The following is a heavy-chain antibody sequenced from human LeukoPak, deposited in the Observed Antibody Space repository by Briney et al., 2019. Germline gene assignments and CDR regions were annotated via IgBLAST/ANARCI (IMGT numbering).Heavy chain of an antibody. V-gene: IGHV5-51*01. CDR1: GYSFTSYW. J-gene: IGHJ4*02. CDR3: ARHIYSGRYYLDY. D-gene: IGHD1-26*01. CDR2: IYPGDSDT. Sequence: ESLKISCQGSGYSFTSYWIGWVRQMPGKGLEWMGIIYPGDSDTRYSPSFQGQVTISADKFTSTAYLQWSSLKASDTAVYYCARHIYSGRYYLDYWGQGTLVTVSS.